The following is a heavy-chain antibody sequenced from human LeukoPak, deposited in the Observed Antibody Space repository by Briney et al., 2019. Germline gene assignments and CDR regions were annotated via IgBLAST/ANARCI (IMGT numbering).Heavy chain of an antibody. D-gene: IGHD1-7*01. J-gene: IGHJ5*02. CDR3: AREGWNYGNWFDP. V-gene: IGHV3-74*01. Sequence: PGGSLRLSCAASGFTFSSYWMHWLRQAPGKGLVWVSRINSDGSSTSYADSVKGRFTISRDNAKNTLYLQMNSLRAEDTAVYYCAREGWNYGNWFDPWGQGTLVTVSS. CDR1: GFTFSSYW. CDR2: INSDGSST.